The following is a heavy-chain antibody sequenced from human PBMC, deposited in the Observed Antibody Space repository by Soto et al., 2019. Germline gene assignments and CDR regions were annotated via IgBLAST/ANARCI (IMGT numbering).Heavy chain of an antibody. CDR1: GDTFNDYY. CDR2: INPNGGVT. J-gene: IGHJ6*03. CDR3: ARESGGATATLDYYYFYMDV. V-gene: IGHV1-2*04. Sequence: QVQLVQSGAEVKRPGASVTVSCRSSGDTFNDYYIHWVRQAPGXGLEWMGWINPNGGVTKYAQKFQGWVSMTRDTSIRTVYMQLSRLRSDDTAVYYCARESGGATATLDYYYFYMDVWGTGTTVTVSS. D-gene: IGHD5-12*01.